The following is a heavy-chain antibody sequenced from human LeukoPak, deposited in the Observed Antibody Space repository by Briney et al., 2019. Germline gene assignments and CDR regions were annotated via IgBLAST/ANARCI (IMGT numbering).Heavy chain of an antibody. D-gene: IGHD3-10*01. CDR1: GFTFSSYE. J-gene: IGHJ4*02. V-gene: IGHV3-48*03. CDR2: ISSSGSTI. CDR3: ATTTGSPLY. Sequence: GGSLRLSCAASGFTFSSYEMNWARQAPGKGLEWVSYISSSGSTIYYADSVKGRFTISRDNAKNSLYLQMNSLRAEDTAVYYCATTTGSPLYWGQGTLVTVSS.